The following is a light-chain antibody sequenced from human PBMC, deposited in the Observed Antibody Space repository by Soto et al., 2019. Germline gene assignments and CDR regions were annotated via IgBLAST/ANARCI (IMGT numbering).Light chain of an antibody. J-gene: IGKJ4*01. Sequence: EIVLTQSPGTLSLSPGERATLSCRASQSVSSSFSTWYQQKPGQAPRLLIYGATSRAPGIPDRFSGSGSGTDFTLTISRLEPEDFGVYYCQQYCSTRHTFGGGTKVQVK. V-gene: IGKV3-20*01. CDR1: QSVSSSF. CDR3: QQYCSTRHT. CDR2: GAT.